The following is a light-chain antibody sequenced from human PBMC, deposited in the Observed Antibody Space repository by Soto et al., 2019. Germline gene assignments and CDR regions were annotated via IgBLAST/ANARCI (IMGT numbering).Light chain of an antibody. CDR2: AAS. J-gene: IGKJ4*01. CDR3: LQDHEYLT. V-gene: IGKV1-6*01. CDR1: QDVSND. Sequence: AIQMTQSPSSLSASVGDRVTITCRASQDVSNDLGWYQQKPGKAPNLLIYAASTLQSGVPSRCSGSGSGTDFTLTISSLQPEDSASYYCLQDHEYLTFGGGTRVEIK.